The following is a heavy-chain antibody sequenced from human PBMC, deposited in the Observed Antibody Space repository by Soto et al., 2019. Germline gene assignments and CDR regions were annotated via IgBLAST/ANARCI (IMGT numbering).Heavy chain of an antibody. J-gene: IGHJ6*02. V-gene: IGHV3-7*05. CDR3: ARDGGVVIPAARAPYYYYYGMGV. Sequence: GGSLRLSCAASGFTFSSYWMSWVRQAPGKGLEWVANIKQDGSEKYYVDSVKGRFTISRDNAKNSLYLQMNSLRAEDTAVYYCARDGGVVIPAARAPYYYYYGMGVWGQGTTVTVSS. D-gene: IGHD2-2*01. CDR1: GFTFSSYW. CDR2: IKQDGSEK.